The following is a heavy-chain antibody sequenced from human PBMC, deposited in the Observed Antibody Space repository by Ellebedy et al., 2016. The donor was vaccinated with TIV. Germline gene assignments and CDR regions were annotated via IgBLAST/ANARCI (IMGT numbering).Heavy chain of an antibody. J-gene: IGHJ4*02. Sequence: GGSLRLXXVASGITFTNSWMTWVRQTPGKGLEWVASINSDGFETRYVDSAKGRFTISRDNAENSVYLQMSSLRGDDTAMYYCARDSGFYCLDFWGQGALVTVFS. V-gene: IGHV3-7*01. CDR3: ARDSGFYCLDF. CDR1: GITFTNSW. CDR2: INSDGFET. D-gene: IGHD2-15*01.